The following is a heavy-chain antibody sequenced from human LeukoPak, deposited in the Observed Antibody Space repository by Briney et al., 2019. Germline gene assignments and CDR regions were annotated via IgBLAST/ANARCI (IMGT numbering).Heavy chain of an antibody. Sequence: GGSLRLSCAASGFTFSSYAMSWVRQAPGKGLEWVSAISGSGGSTYYADSVKGRFTISRDNSKNTLYLQMNSLRAEDTAVYYCAKVGSGWYENYYYGMDVWGQGTTVTVSS. CDR2: ISGSGGST. J-gene: IGHJ6*02. V-gene: IGHV3-23*01. D-gene: IGHD6-19*01. CDR1: GFTFSSYA. CDR3: AKVGSGWYENYYYGMDV.